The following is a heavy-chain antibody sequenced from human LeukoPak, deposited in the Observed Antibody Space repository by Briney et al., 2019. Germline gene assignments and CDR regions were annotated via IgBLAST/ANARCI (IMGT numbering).Heavy chain of an antibody. CDR1: GFTFSSYW. J-gene: IGHJ4*02. V-gene: IGHV3-30*18. CDR3: AKVILNCSGGSCYVDY. CDR2: ISYDGSNK. D-gene: IGHD2-15*01. Sequence: GGSLRLSCAASGFTFSSYWMSWVRQAPGKGLEWVAVISYDGSNKYYADSVKGRFTISRDNSKNTLYLQMNSLRAEDTAVYYCAKVILNCSGGSCYVDYWGQGTLVTVSS.